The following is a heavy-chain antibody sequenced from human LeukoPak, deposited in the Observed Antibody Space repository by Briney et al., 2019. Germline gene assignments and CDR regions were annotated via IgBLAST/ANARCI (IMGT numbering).Heavy chain of an antibody. J-gene: IGHJ6*02. CDR2: INPNSGGT. D-gene: IGHD3-10*01. CDR1: GYTFTGYY. V-gene: IGHV1-2*02. Sequence: GASVKVSCKASGYTFTGYYMHWVRQAPGQGLERMGWINPNSGGTNYAQKFQGRVTMTRDTSISTAYMELSRLRSDDTAVYYCARDLFRGSTHYGMDVWGQGTTVTVSS. CDR3: ARDLFRGSTHYGMDV.